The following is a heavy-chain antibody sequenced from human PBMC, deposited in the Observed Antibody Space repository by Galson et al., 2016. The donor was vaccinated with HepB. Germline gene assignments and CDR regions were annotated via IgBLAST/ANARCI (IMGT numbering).Heavy chain of an antibody. CDR3: AKRQGYTSGRADS. V-gene: IGHV3-23*01. CDR2: ISGNGGNT. D-gene: IGHD6-19*01. CDR1: GFTFNTYA. J-gene: IGHJ4*02. Sequence: SLRLSCAASGFTFNTYAMTWVRQAPGKGLEWVSAISGNGGNTYYADSVKGRFTISKDKSKNTLYLQMNSLGVEDTAVYYCAKRQGYTSGRADSWGQGTLVTVSS.